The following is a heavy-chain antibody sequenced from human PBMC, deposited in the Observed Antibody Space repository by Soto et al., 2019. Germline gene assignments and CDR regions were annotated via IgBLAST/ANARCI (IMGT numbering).Heavy chain of an antibody. CDR2: IYPDDSDT. V-gene: IGHV5-51*01. J-gene: IGHJ6*02. CDR1: GYSFPKYY. D-gene: IGHD2-21*01. Sequence: PGESLKISCKGSGYSFPKYYIGWVRQMPGKDLEWMAIIYPDDSDTRYSPSFQGQVTISADKSISTAYLQWSSLKASDTAMYYCVRMGFCGDGYLSYYYYGIDVWGQGTTVTVSS. CDR3: VRMGFCGDGYLSYYYYGIDV.